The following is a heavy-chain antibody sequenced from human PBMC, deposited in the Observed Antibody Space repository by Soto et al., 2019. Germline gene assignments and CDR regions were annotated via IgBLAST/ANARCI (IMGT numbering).Heavy chain of an antibody. CDR2: ISTYNGNT. CDR1: GYTFTSYG. Sequence: GAPAEVSCKASGYTFTSYGISWVRQAPGQGLEWMGWISTYNGNTKYAQKLQGRVTMTTDTSTSTAYMELRSLRSDDTAVFYCAREMVRGVGSDYWGQGTLVTVS. J-gene: IGHJ4*02. CDR3: AREMVRGVGSDY. D-gene: IGHD3-10*01. V-gene: IGHV1-18*01.